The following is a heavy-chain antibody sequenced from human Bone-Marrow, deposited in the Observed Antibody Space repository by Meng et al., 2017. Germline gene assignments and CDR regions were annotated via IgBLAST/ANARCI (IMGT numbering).Heavy chain of an antibody. CDR2: INHSGST. CDR3: AKARLWGDNWFDP. CDR1: GGSISSSSYY. J-gene: IGHJ5*02. D-gene: IGHD3-16*01. Sequence: QLQPQGSGPGLVKPSETLSLTCTVSGGSISSSSYYWGWIRQPPGKGLEWIGEINHSGSTNYNPSLKSRVTISVDTSKNQFSLKLSSVTAADTAVYYCAKARLWGDNWFDPWGQGTLVTVSS. V-gene: IGHV4-39*07.